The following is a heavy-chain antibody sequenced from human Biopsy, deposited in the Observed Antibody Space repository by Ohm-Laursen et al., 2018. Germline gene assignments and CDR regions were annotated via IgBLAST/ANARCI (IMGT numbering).Heavy chain of an antibody. CDR1: GGSFTGLY. Sequence: PSDTLSLTCTVSGGSFTGLYWSWIRQPTGKGLVWIGHISYTGNTSYNASLKSRVTISVDTYRHHFSLRLSSLTAADTAVYYCARGSNGFGGLSFPRWGQGTLLTVSS. CDR3: ARGSNGFGGLSFPR. J-gene: IGHJ4*02. D-gene: IGHD4-23*01. V-gene: IGHV4-59*11. CDR2: ISYTGNT.